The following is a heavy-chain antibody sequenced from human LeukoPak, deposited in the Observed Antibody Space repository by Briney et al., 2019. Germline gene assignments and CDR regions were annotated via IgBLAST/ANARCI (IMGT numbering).Heavy chain of an antibody. Sequence: GASVKVSCKVSGYTLIELSMHWVRQAPGKGLEWMGGFDPEDGETIYAQKFQGRVTMTEDTSTDTAYMELSSLRSEDTAVYYCATLIVGATTQYFDYWGQGTLVTVSS. D-gene: IGHD1-26*01. CDR3: ATLIVGATTQYFDY. CDR2: FDPEDGET. V-gene: IGHV1-24*01. CDR1: GYTLIELS. J-gene: IGHJ4*02.